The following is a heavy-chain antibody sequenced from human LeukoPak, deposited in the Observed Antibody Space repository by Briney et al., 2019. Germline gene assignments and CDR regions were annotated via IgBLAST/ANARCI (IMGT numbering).Heavy chain of an antibody. CDR3: ARAVVVRYYDNLTGSDISRTYFDY. J-gene: IGHJ4*02. CDR1: GGSISSSNW. Sequence: SETLSLTCAVSGGSISSSNWWSWVRQPPGKGLEWIGEIYHSGSTNYNPSLKSRVTISVDKSKNQFSLKLSSVTAADTAVYYCARAVVVRYYDNLTGSDISRTYFDYWGQGTLVTVSS. D-gene: IGHD3-9*01. CDR2: IYHSGST. V-gene: IGHV4-4*02.